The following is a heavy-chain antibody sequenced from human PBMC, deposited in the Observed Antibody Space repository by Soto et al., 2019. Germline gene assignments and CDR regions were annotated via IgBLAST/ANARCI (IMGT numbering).Heavy chain of an antibody. CDR1: GGSISSYY. CDR3: ARRYGGTFDY. D-gene: IGHD2-15*01. J-gene: IGHJ4*02. Sequence: QVQLQESGPGLVKPSETLSLTCTVSGGSISSYYWSWIRQPPGKGLEWIGYIYYSGSTHYTPPLKSRVTITVDTSKIRFSLKLRSVTAADTAVYYCARRYGGTFDYWGQGTLVTVSS. CDR2: IYYSGST. V-gene: IGHV4-59*12.